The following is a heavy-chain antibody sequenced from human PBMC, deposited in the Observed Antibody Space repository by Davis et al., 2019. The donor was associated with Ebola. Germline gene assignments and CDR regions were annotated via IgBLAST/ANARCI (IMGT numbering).Heavy chain of an antibody. D-gene: IGHD4-11*01. Sequence: ASVQVSCMASAYTSFNHYMKCVVQASGQQLEWLVIIKPSDGRTNYAQKFQGRVFMTRDTSTSTVYLELSSLTSEDTAVYYCARADFSDYVGTECFDPWGKGTLVTVSS. CDR2: IKPSDGRT. CDR1: AYTSFNHY. V-gene: IGHV1-46*01. J-gene: IGHJ5*02. CDR3: ARADFSDYVGTECFDP.